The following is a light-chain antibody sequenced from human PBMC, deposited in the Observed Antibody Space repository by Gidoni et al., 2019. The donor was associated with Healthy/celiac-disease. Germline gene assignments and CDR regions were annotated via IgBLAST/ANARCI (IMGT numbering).Light chain of an antibody. CDR2: AAS. V-gene: IGKV1-9*01. Sequence: IQLTQSPSSLSASVGDRVTITCRASQGISSYLAWYQQKPGKAPKLLIYAASTLQSGVPSRFSGSGSGTDFTLTISSLQPEDFATYYCQQLNSSPLTFGRGTKVEIK. CDR3: QQLNSSPLT. J-gene: IGKJ1*01. CDR1: QGISSY.